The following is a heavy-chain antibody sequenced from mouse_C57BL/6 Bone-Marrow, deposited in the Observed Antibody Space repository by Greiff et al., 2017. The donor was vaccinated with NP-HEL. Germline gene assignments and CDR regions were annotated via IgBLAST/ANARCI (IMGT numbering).Heavy chain of an antibody. CDR2: IYPGSGNT. CDR1: GYTFTDYY. J-gene: IGHJ2*01. D-gene: IGHD2-2*01. CDR3: ARGYDDY. V-gene: IGHV1-76*01. Sequence: VKLQQSGAELVRPGASVKLSCKASGYTFTDYYINWVKQRPGQGLEWIARIYPGSGNTYYNEKFKGKATLTAEKSSSTAYMQLSSLTSEDSAVYFCARGYDDYWGQGTTLTVSS.